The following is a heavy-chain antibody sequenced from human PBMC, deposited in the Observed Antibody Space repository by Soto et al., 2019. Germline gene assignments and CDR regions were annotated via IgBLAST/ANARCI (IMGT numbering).Heavy chain of an antibody. V-gene: IGHV3-23*01. CDR1: GFTFSSYA. D-gene: IGHD3-10*01. Sequence: PGGSLRLSCAASGFTFSSYAMSWVRQAPGKGLEWVSAISGSGGSTYYADSVKGRFAISRDNSKSTLYLQMSSLRAEDSAIYYCARGSTDSYPGSRIFDFWGRGTLVTVSS. CDR2: ISGSGGST. J-gene: IGHJ4*02. CDR3: ARGSTDSYPGSRIFDF.